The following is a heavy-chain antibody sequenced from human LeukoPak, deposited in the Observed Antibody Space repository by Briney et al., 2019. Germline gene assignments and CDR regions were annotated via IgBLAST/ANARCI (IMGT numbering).Heavy chain of an antibody. D-gene: IGHD3-16*01. J-gene: IGHJ5*02. Sequence: GGSLRLSCAASGFTFSSYGMHWVRQAPGKGLEWVAVISYDESNKYYADSVKGRFTISRDNSKNTLYLQMNSLRAEDTAVYYCATIEGESWGQGTLVTVSS. V-gene: IGHV3-30*19. CDR2: ISYDESNK. CDR1: GFTFSSYG. CDR3: ATIEGES.